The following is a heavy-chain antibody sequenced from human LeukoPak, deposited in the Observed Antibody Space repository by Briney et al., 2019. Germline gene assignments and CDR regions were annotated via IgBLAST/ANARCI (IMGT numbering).Heavy chain of an antibody. CDR2: IYYSGST. CDR3: ASRRVGAFDY. V-gene: IGHV4-61*05. Sequence: PSETLSLTCSVSGGSISSSTYYWSWIRQPPGKGLEWIGYIYYSGSTNYNPSLKSRVTISIDTSKNEFSLKLSSVTAADTAVYYCASRRVGAFDYWGQGTLVTVSS. J-gene: IGHJ4*02. CDR1: GGSISSSTYY. D-gene: IGHD1-26*01.